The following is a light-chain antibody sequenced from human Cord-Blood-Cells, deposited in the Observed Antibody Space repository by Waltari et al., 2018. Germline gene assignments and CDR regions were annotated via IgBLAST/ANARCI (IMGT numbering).Light chain of an antibody. CDR1: QSVLYSSNNKNY. CDR3: QQYYSTPFT. J-gene: IGKJ3*01. CDR2: WAS. V-gene: IGKV4-1*01. Sequence: DIVMTQSPDSLAVSLGERATINCKSSQSVLYSSNNKNYLAWYQQKPGQPPKLLIYWASTRESGVPDRFSVSGSGTDVTLTSSSLQAEDVAVYYCQQYYSTPFTFGPGTKVDIK.